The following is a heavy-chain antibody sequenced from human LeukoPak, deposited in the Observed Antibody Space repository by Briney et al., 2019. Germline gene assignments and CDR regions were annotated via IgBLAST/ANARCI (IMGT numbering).Heavy chain of an antibody. CDR1: GFTFDDYG. J-gene: IGHJ5*02. D-gene: IGHD4-23*01. CDR3: ARSTDYGGNSGGNWFDP. Sequence: PGGSLRLSCPASGFTFDDYGMSWVRQAPGKGLEWVSGINWNGGSTGYADSVKGRFTISRDNAKNSLYLQMNSLRAEDTALYYCARSTDYGGNSGGNWFDPWGQGTLVTVSS. V-gene: IGHV3-20*04. CDR2: INWNGGST.